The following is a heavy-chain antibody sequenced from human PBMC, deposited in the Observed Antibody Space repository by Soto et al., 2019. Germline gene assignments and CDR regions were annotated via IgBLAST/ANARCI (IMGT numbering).Heavy chain of an antibody. CDR2: IYHTGIT. J-gene: IGHJ4*02. CDR3: ARGGIYDFWSGLFD. CDR1: GGSFSAYY. D-gene: IGHD3-3*01. Sequence: SETLSLTCAVYGGSFSAYYWSWVRQPPGKGLEWIGDIYHTGITNYNPSLQSRVTISRDTSKNQLSLRLTSVSVADTAIYFCARGGIYDFWSGLFDWGQGTRVTVSS. V-gene: IGHV4-34*01.